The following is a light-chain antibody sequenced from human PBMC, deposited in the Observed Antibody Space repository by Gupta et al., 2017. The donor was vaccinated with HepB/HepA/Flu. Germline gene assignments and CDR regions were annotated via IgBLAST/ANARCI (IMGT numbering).Light chain of an antibody. J-gene: IGKJ1*01. CDR1: QTVSPSY. CDR3: QQYKA. Sequence: NVLTQSPGTLSLSPGQRATLFCRASQTVSPSYLAWYQQKPGQAPRLLIYSISTRATGIPDRFSCSGSGTDFTLTINRVDPEDLAVYYCQQYKAFGQGTKVEIK. V-gene: IGKV3-20*01. CDR2: SIS.